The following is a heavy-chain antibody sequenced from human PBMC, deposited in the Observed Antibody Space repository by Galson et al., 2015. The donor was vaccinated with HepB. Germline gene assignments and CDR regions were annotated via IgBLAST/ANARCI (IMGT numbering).Heavy chain of an antibody. CDR3: ATAGDYYDNSASDY. D-gene: IGHD3-22*01. Sequence: SVKVSCKVSGSALSDLALHWVRQAPGKGPEWMGGFDPEDGETIYAQKFQGRVTMTEDTSTDTAYMELSSLRSEDTALYFCATAGDYYDNSASDYWGQGTLVTVSS. V-gene: IGHV1-24*01. CDR2: FDPEDGET. CDR1: GSALSDLA. J-gene: IGHJ4*02.